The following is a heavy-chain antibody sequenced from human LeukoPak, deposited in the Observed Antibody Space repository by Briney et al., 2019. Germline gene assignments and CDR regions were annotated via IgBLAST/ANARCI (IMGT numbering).Heavy chain of an antibody. Sequence: SETLSLTCTVSGGSISSGDYYWSWIRQPPGKGLEWIGEINHSGSTNYNPSLKSRVTISVDTSKNQFSLKLTSVTAVDTAVYYCARGRTGGGHAFDIWGQGTMVTVSS. CDR2: INHSGST. J-gene: IGHJ3*02. D-gene: IGHD3-16*01. CDR3: ARGRTGGGHAFDI. CDR1: GGSISSGDYY. V-gene: IGHV4-39*07.